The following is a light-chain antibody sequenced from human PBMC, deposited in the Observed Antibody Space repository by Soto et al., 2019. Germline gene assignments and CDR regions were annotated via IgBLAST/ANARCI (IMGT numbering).Light chain of an antibody. CDR3: QQYRSWPRT. V-gene: IGKV3-15*01. CDR1: QSVDIN. J-gene: IGKJ1*01. CDR2: GAS. Sequence: EIVLTQSPATLSVSPGERVTLSCRASQSVDINLARYQQKPGQAPRLLIYGASTRATDMSGTFSGRGSGTEFTLTISNVRPEDFAVYYCQQYRSWPRTFGKGTKVDIK.